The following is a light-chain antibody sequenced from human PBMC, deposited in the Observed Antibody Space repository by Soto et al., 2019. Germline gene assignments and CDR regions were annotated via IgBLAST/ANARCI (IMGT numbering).Light chain of an antibody. CDR1: QGVSNY. Sequence: DIPMTQSPSSLSAFVGDRVTITCRASQGVSNYLAWYQQRPGKVPKLLISTASTLQSGVPSRFSGRGSGTDFTLTISSLQPEDVATYYCQKYNSAPLTFGGGTKVEI. CDR2: TAS. CDR3: QKYNSAPLT. J-gene: IGKJ4*01. V-gene: IGKV1-27*01.